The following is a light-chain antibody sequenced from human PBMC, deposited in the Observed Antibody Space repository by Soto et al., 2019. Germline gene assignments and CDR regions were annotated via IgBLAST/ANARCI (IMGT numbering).Light chain of an antibody. CDR2: EVN. CDR1: SSDVGGYNF. V-gene: IGLV2-14*01. J-gene: IGLJ1*01. Sequence: QSALTQPASVSGSPGQSITISCTGTSSDVGGYNFVSWYQQHPGKAPKLMIFEVNNRPSGVSNRFSGSKSGNTASLTISGLQAEDAADYYCSSYTDVVTLEVFGPGTKLTVL. CDR3: SSYTDVVTLEV.